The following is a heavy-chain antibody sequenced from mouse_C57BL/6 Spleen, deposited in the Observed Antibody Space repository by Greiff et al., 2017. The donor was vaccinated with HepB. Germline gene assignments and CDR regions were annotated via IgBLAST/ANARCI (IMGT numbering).Heavy chain of an antibody. CDR2: IDPSDSYT. Sequence: QVQLQQSGAELVMPGASVKLSCKASGYTFTSYWMHWVKQRPGQGLEWIGEIDPSDSYTNYNQKFKGKSTLTVDKSSSTAYMQLSSLTSEDSAVYYCARAAQATSYFDYWCQGTTLTVSS. D-gene: IGHD3-2*02. CDR3: ARAAQATSYFDY. J-gene: IGHJ2*01. V-gene: IGHV1-69*01. CDR1: GYTFTSYW.